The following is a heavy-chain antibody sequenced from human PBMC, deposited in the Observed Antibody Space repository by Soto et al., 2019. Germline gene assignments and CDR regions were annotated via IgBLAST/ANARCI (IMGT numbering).Heavy chain of an antibody. CDR2: ISAYNGNT. V-gene: IGHV1-18*01. CDR3: ARPYNWNYGTYYYYGMDV. Sequence: VKVSCKASGYTFTSYGMSWVRQSPGQGLEWMGWISAYNGNTNYAQKLQGRVTMTTDTSTSTAYMELRSLRSDDTAVYYCARPYNWNYGTYYYYGMDVWGQGTTVTVSS. J-gene: IGHJ6*02. D-gene: IGHD1-7*01. CDR1: GYTFTSYG.